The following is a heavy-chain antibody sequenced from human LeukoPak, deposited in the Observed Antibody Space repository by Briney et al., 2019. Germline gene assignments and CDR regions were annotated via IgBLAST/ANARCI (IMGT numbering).Heavy chain of an antibody. D-gene: IGHD6-13*01. CDR3: AGISSWSYNWFDP. V-gene: IGHV3-48*01. CDR1: GFTFSNYN. J-gene: IGHJ5*02. CDR2: ISSSSSII. Sequence: GGSLRLSCAASGFTFSNYNMNWVRQAPGKGLEWVSYISSSSSIIYYADSVKGRFTISRDNAKNSLYLQMNSLRAEDTAVYYRAGISSWSYNWFDPWGQGTLVTVSS.